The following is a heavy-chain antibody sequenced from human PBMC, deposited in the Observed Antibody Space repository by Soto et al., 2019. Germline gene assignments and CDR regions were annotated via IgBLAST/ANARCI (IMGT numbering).Heavy chain of an antibody. Sequence: PSQTLSLTCAISGDSVSSNSGSWNWIRQSPSRGLEWLGRTYYRSKWYNDYAVSVKSRITISPDTSKNQYSLQLNSVTPEDRVVYFCGRVGFQSVVTTNCSGPGGQGPLVTVPQ. CDR3: GRVGFQSVVTTNCSGP. V-gene: IGHV6-1*01. CDR1: GDSVSSNSGS. CDR2: TYYRSKWYN. D-gene: IGHD2-21*02. J-gene: IGHJ5*02.